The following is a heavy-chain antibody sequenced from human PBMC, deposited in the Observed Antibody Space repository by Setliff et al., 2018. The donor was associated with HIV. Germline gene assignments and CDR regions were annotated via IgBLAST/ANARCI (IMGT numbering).Heavy chain of an antibody. V-gene: IGHV4-34*01. CDR3: ARGVWFGLYYYYMDV. CDR1: GGSFSGYH. D-gene: IGHD3-10*01. J-gene: IGHJ6*03. CDR2: INHSGRT. Sequence: PSETLSLTCAVYGGSFSGYHWNWIRQPPGKGLEWIGEINHSGRTNYNPSLKSRVTISVDTSKNQFSLRLSSVAAADTAVYYCARGVWFGLYYYYMDVWGKGTTVTVSS.